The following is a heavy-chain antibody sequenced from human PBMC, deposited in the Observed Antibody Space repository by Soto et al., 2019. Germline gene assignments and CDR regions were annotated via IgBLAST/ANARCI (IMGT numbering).Heavy chain of an antibody. J-gene: IGHJ4*02. CDR2: ISGSGGST. CDR1: GFTFSSYA. D-gene: IGHD2-21*02. CDR3: AKAPIVVVTASRGLLFDY. V-gene: IGHV3-23*01. Sequence: GGSLRLSCAASGFTFSSYAMSWVRQAPGKGLEWVSAISGSGGSTYYADSVKGRFTISRDNSKNTLYLQMNSLRAEDTAVYYCAKAPIVVVTASRGLLFDYWGQGTLVTVS.